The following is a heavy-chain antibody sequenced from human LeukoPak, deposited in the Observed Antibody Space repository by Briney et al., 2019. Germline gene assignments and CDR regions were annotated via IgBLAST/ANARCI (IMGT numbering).Heavy chain of an antibody. V-gene: IGHV3-23*01. CDR2: ITTSDGNT. CDR1: GFTFSSYT. Sequence: GGSLRLSCAASGFTFSSYTMSWVRQAPGKGLEWVSTITTSDGNTYYADSVKGRFTVSRDNSKNTLFLQMNSLRAEDTAVYYCAKFPDIVVVGTFDYWGQGTLVTVSS. D-gene: IGHD2-15*01. CDR3: AKFPDIVVVGTFDY. J-gene: IGHJ4*02.